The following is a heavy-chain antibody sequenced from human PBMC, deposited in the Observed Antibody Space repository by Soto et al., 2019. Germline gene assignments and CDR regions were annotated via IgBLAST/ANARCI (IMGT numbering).Heavy chain of an antibody. CDR2: ITGSSRDT. CDR3: ARDGGNSGSDMVI. V-gene: IGHV3-11*06. D-gene: IGHD5-12*01. CDR1: GFTFSDYS. Sequence: GGSLRLSCAASGFTFSDYSMSWIRQAPGKGLEWISYITGSSRDTMYADSVGGRFTISRDNAENSLYLQMSGLRAEDTAVYYCARDGGNSGSDMVIWGQGTTVTVSS. J-gene: IGHJ6*02.